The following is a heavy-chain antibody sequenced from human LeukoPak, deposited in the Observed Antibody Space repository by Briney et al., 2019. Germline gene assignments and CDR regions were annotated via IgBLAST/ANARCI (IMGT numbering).Heavy chain of an antibody. V-gene: IGHV1-46*01. CDR1: GYTFTSYY. J-gene: IGHJ5*02. D-gene: IGHD6-13*01. CDR2: INPSGGST. CDR3: ARGRAAAGTVNWFDP. Sequence: ASVKVSCKASGYTFTSYYMHWVRQAPGQGLEWMGIINPSGGSTSYAQKFQGRVTMTRNTSISTAYMELSSLRSEDTAVYYCARGRAAAGTVNWFDPWGQGTLVTVSS.